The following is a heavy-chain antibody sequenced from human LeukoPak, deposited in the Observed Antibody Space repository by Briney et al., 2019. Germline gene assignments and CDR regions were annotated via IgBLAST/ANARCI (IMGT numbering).Heavy chain of an antibody. D-gene: IGHD4-17*01. J-gene: IGHJ4*02. V-gene: IGHV1-2*02. CDR3: ASAGNEYADYVVDY. Sequence: ASVKVSCKTSGYTFTDYYIHWVRQAPRQGLEWMGWINPNSGGTNYAQKFQGRVTMTRDTSISTAYMELSRLRSDDTAVYYCASAGNEYADYVVDYWGQGTLVTVSS. CDR1: GYTFTDYY. CDR2: INPNSGGT.